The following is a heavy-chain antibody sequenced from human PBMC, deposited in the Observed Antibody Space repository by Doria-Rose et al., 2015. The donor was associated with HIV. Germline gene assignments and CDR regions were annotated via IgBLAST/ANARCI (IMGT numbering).Heavy chain of an antibody. J-gene: IGHJ6*02. CDR1: GGSFSGYY. CDR2: INHSGST. V-gene: IGHV4-34*01. Sequence: QVQLQQWDAGLVKPSETLSLTCAVFGGSFSGYYWSWIRQPPGKGLEWIGEINHSGSTNYKAFLKSRVTLSLDTSKNPFSLKLSSVTAADTAVYYCARGLLRGGWNDVDYYYGMDVWGQGTTVTVSS. CDR3: ARGLLRGGWNDVDYYYGMDV. D-gene: IGHD1-1*01.